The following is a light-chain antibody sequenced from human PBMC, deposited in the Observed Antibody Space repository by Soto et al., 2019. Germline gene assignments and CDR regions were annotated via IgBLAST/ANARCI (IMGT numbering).Light chain of an antibody. CDR1: QSISSW. CDR3: QQYNSYPA. Sequence: DIQMTQSPSTLSASVGDRVTITCPASQSISSWLAWYQQKPGKATKLLIYKASSLESGVPSRFSGSGSGTEFTLTISSLQPDGFATYYCQQYNSYPAFGGGTKVEIK. CDR2: KAS. J-gene: IGKJ4*01. V-gene: IGKV1-5*03.